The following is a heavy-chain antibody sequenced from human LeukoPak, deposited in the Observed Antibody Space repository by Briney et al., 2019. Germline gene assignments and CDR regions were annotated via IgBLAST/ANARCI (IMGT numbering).Heavy chain of an antibody. J-gene: IGHJ4*02. CDR2: IYSGGST. V-gene: IGHV3-66*01. D-gene: IGHD3-22*01. CDR3: ARDPHSGYDDY. Sequence: GGSLRLSCAASGFTVSSNYMSWVRQAPGKGLEWVSVIYSGGSTYYADSVKGRFTISRDNSKNTLYLQMNSLRAEDTAVYYCARDPHSGYDDYWGQGTLVTVSS. CDR1: GFTVSSNY.